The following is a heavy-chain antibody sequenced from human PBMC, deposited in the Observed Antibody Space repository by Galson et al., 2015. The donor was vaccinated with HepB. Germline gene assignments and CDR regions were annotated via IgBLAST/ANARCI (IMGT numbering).Heavy chain of an antibody. CDR2: IYWDDDK. J-gene: IGHJ4*02. V-gene: IGHV2-5*02. CDR3: AHSNYGDYSDY. D-gene: IGHD4-17*01. CDR1: GFSLSTSGVG. Sequence: PALVKPTQTLTLTCTFSGFSLSTSGVGVGWIRQPPGKALEWLAPIYWDDDKRYSPSLKSRLTITKDTSKNQVVLTMTNMDPVDTDTYVCAHSNYGDYSDYWGQGTLVTVSS.